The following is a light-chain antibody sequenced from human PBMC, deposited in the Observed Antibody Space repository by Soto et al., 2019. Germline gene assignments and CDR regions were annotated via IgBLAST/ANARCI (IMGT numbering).Light chain of an antibody. J-gene: IGLJ1*01. V-gene: IGLV2-14*01. CDR3: PSYTASSTRV. CDR2: EVT. Sequence: QSVLTQPASVSGSPGQSIAISCTGTSSDVGIYNYVSWYQQHPGKVPKLIIYEVTNRPSGVSNRFSGSKSGNTASLIISWLQAEDEADYYCPSYTASSTRVFGTGTKLTVL. CDR1: SSDVGIYNY.